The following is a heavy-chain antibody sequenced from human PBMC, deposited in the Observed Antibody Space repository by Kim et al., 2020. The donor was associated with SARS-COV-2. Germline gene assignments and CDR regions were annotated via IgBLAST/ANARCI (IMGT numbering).Heavy chain of an antibody. CDR1: GYAFGGYF. V-gene: IGHV1-46*01. D-gene: IGHD6-13*01. CDR2: INPNNGRT. CDR3: TRSYTNRPDSFDF. J-gene: IGHJ4*02. Sequence: ASVKVSCKASGYAFGGYFMHWVRQAPGQGPEWMGIINPNNGRTTYAEKFQGRVTMTTDTSTSTAYMELISLASADTAVFYCTRSYTNRPDSFDFWGQGTLVTVSS.